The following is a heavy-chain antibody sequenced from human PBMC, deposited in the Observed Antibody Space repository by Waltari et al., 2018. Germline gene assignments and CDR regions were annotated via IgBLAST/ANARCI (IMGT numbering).Heavy chain of an antibody. CDR3: ATRPHKSARDVYYGVFDY. D-gene: IGHD3-22*01. CDR1: GFTFSHSW. J-gene: IGHJ4*02. Sequence: EVHLVESGGGLVQPGGSPRLSCVGSGFTFSHSWMTWVRQVPGKGLEWVANIKQDGSEKYYVDSVKGRFTISRDNAKNSLYLQMNSLRAEDTAVYYCATRPHKSARDVYYGVFDYWGRGTLVTVSS. CDR2: IKQDGSEK. V-gene: IGHV3-7*01.